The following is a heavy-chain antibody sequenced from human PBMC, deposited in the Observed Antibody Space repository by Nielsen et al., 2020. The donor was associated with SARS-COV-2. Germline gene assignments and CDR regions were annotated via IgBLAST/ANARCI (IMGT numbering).Heavy chain of an antibody. V-gene: IGHV4-59*08. CDR3: ARQIWYYDSSGYAQRAFDY. CDR2: IYYSGST. CDR1: GGSISSYY. D-gene: IGHD3-22*01. J-gene: IGHJ4*02. Sequence: SETLSLTCTVSGGSISSYYWSWIRQPPGKGLEWIGYIYYSGSTNYNPSLKSRVTISVDTSKNQFSLKLGSVTAADTAVYYCARQIWYYDSSGYAQRAFDYWGQGTLVTVSS.